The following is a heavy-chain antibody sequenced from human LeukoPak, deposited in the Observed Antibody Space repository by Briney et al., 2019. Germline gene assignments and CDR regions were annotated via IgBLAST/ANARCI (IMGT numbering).Heavy chain of an antibody. D-gene: IGHD3-22*01. CDR2: ISSSSSTI. CDR3: AGDFHRRLYDSSAYYPY. J-gene: IGHJ4*02. CDR1: GFTFSSYS. V-gene: IGHV3-48*01. Sequence: GGSLRLSCAASGFTFSSYSMNWVRQAPGKGLEWVSYISSSSSTIYYADSVKGRFTISRDNAKNSLYLQMNSLRAEDTAVYYCAGDFHRRLYDSSAYYPYWGQGTLVTVSS.